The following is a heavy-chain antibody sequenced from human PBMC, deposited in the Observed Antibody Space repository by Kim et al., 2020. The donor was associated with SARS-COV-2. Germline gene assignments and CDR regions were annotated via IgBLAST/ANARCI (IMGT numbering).Heavy chain of an antibody. Sequence: GGSLRLSCAASGFTFSSYWMHWVRQAPGKGLVWVSRIKSDGSNPMYADSVKGRFTISRDNAKNTLYLQMNSLRDEDTAVYYCARSDWLDSWGQGTPVTV. CDR3: ARSDWLDS. V-gene: IGHV3-74*03. J-gene: IGHJ5*01. CDR2: IKSDGSNP. CDR1: GFTFSSYW.